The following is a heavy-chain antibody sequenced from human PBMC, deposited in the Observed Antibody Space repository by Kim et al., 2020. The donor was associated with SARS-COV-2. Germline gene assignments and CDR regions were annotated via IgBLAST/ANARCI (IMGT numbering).Heavy chain of an antibody. V-gene: IGHV4-59*09. CDR3: ARGDYDFWSGPSYYFDY. J-gene: IGHJ4*02. Sequence: LKSRVTISVDTSKNQFSLKLSSVTAADTAVYYCARGDYDFWSGPSYYFDYWGQGTLVTVSS. D-gene: IGHD3-3*01.